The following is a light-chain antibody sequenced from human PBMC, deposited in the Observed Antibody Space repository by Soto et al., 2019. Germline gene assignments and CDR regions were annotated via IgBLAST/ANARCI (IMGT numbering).Light chain of an antibody. CDR2: DAS. CDR3: QQRSNWPIT. Sequence: DIVMTHSPVTLSVSPGESATLSCRASQNIESNLAWYQQKPGQAPRLLIYDASNRATGIPARFSGSGSGTDFTLTISSLEPEDFAVYYCQQRSNWPITFGQGTRLEIK. CDR1: QNIESN. J-gene: IGKJ5*01. V-gene: IGKV3-11*01.